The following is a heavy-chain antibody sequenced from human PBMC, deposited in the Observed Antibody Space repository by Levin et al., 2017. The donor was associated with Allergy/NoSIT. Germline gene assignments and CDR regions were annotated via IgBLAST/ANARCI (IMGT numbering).Heavy chain of an antibody. CDR2: IYNSGNT. D-gene: IGHD1-26*01. CDR1: GGSISSSGYY. CDR3: ARSGSYAHPGDY. J-gene: IGHJ4*02. Sequence: PSETLSLTCTVSGGSISSSGYYWGWIRQPPGAGLEWIGSIYNSGNTYYNPSLKSRVTISVDTSKNQFSLNLSSVTAADTAVYYCARSGSYAHPGDYWGQGTLVTVSS. V-gene: IGHV4-39*01.